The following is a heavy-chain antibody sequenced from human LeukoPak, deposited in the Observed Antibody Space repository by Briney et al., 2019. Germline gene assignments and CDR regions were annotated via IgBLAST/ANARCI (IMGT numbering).Heavy chain of an antibody. CDR3: ARDPLRYGSGSYYNGWYFDL. CDR2: INTDGSST. D-gene: IGHD3-10*01. CDR1: GFTFSSYW. Sequence: GGSLRLSCAASGFTFSSYWMHWVRQAPGKGLVWVSRINTDGSSTSYADSVKGRFTISRDNAKNTLYLQMNSLRAEDTAVYYCARDPLRYGSGSYYNGWYFDLWGRGTLVTVSS. J-gene: IGHJ2*01. V-gene: IGHV3-74*01.